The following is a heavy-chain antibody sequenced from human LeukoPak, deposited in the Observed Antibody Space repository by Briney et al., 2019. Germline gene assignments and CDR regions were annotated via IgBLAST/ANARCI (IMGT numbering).Heavy chain of an antibody. J-gene: IGHJ4*02. CDR3: ARDDPAKGASFDY. D-gene: IGHD2-2*01. CDR2: ISSSSSYI. V-gene: IGHV3-21*01. Sequence: GGSLRLSCAASGFTFSSYSMNWVRQAPGKGLEWVSSISSSSSYIYYADSVKGRFTISRDNSKNTLYLQMNTLRAGDTAMYYCARDDPAKGASFDYWGQGTLVTVSS. CDR1: GFTFSSYS.